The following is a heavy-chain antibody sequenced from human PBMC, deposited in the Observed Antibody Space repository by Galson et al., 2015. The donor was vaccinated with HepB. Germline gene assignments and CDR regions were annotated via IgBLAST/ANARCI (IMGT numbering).Heavy chain of an antibody. D-gene: IGHD2-2*02. CDR1: GFTFGSYG. V-gene: IGHV3-30*03. CDR3: AHLGDCSSTSCYTYYYYYMDV. J-gene: IGHJ6*03. CDR2: ISYDGSNK. Sequence: SLRLSCAASGFTFGSYGMHWVRQAPGKGLEWVAVISYDGSNKYYADSVKGRFTISRDNSKNTLYLQMNSLRAEDTAVYYCAHLGDCSSTSCYTYYYYYMDVWGKGTTVTVSS.